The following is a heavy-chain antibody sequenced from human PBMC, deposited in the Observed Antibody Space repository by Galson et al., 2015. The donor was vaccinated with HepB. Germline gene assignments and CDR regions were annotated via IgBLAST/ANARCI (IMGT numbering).Heavy chain of an antibody. CDR1: GFTFSSYS. V-gene: IGHV3-48*04. Sequence: SLRLSCAASGFTFSSYSMNWVRQAPGKGLEWVSYISSSSSTIYYADSVKGRFTISSDNAKNSLYLQMNSLRAEDTAVYYCARVKGVWGSYRRNVGIWFDPWGQGTLVSVSS. CDR3: ARVKGVWGSYRRNVGIWFDP. J-gene: IGHJ5*02. D-gene: IGHD3-16*02. CDR2: ISSSSSTI.